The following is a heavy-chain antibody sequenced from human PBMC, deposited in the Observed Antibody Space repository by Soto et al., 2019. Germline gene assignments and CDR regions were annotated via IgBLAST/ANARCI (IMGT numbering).Heavy chain of an antibody. D-gene: IGHD2-15*01. J-gene: IGHJ4*02. CDR2: INPNSGGT. V-gene: IGHV1-2*02. CDR1: GYTFTGYY. CDR3: ARDREDIVVVVAAATGEYYFDY. Sequence: ASVKVSCKASGYTFTGYYMHWVLQAPGQGLEWMGWINPNSGGTNYAQKFQGRVTMTRDTSISTAYMELSRLRSDDTAVYYCARDREDIVVVVAAATGEYYFDYWGQGTLVTVSS.